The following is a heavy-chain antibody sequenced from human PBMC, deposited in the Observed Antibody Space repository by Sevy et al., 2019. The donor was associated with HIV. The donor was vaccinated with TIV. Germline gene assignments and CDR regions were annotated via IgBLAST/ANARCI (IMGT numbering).Heavy chain of an antibody. CDR3: ARGGDYSSSSGIDY. V-gene: IGHV3-7*01. Sequence: GGSLRLSCAASGFTFSSYWMSWVRQAPGKGLEWVANIKQDGSEKYYVDSVKGRFTISRDNAKNSLYLQMNSLRAEDTAVYYCARGGDYSSSSGIDYWGQGTLVTVSS. CDR1: GFTFSSYW. CDR2: IKQDGSEK. D-gene: IGHD6-6*01. J-gene: IGHJ4*02.